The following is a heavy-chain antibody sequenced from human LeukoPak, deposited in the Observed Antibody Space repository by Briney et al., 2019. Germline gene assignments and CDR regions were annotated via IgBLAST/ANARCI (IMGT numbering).Heavy chain of an antibody. CDR1: GFTFSSYW. J-gene: IGHJ4*02. CDR3: ARGAGTLPVYCGGDCYPGNFDY. V-gene: IGHV4-34*01. D-gene: IGHD2-21*02. Sequence: GSLRLSCAASGFTFSSYWMSWIRQPPGKGLEWIGEINHSGSTNYNPSLKSRVTISVDTSKNQFSLKLSSVTAADTAVYYCARGAGTLPVYCGGDCYPGNFDYWGQGTLVTVSS. CDR2: INHSGST.